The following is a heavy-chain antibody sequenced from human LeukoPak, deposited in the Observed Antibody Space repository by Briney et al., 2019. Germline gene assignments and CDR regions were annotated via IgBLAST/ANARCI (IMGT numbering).Heavy chain of an antibody. D-gene: IGHD5-18*01. CDR3: AKDDRIQTRRYSYNY. Sequence: GGTLRLSCAASGFTFSSYAMSWVRQAPGKGLEWVSAFSGSGGSTYYADSVKGRFTISRDNSKNTLFLQMNSLRAEDTAVYYCAKDDRIQTRRYSYNYWGQGTLVTVSS. J-gene: IGHJ4*02. V-gene: IGHV3-23*01. CDR2: FSGSGGST. CDR1: GFTFSSYA.